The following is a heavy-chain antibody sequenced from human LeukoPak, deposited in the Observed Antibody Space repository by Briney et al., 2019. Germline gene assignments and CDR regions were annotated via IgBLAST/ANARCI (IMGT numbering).Heavy chain of an antibody. D-gene: IGHD2-21*02. CDR3: ARDSERYCGGDCYGTEDAFDI. CDR2: IYYSGST. V-gene: IGHV4-30-4*07. CDR1: GGSISSGGYS. Sequence: SETLSLTCAVSGGSISSGGYSWSWIRQPPGKGLEWIGYIYYSGSTYYNPSLKSRVSISVDTSKNQFSLKLSSVTAADTAVYYCARDSERYCGGDCYGTEDAFDIWGQGTMVTVSS. J-gene: IGHJ3*02.